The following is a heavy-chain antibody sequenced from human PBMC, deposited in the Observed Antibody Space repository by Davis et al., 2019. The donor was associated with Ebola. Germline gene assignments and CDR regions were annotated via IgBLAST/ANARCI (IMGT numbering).Heavy chain of an antibody. J-gene: IGHJ2*01. Sequence: LSLTRAASGFTFSSYAMSWVRQAPGKGLEWVSGISGSGGSTYYADSVKGRFTISRDNSKNTLYLQMNSLRAEDTAVYYCAKVIKPYTVTHDWYFDLWGRGTLITVSS. D-gene: IGHD4-17*01. V-gene: IGHV3-23*01. CDR3: AKVIKPYTVTHDWYFDL. CDR1: GFTFSSYA. CDR2: ISGSGGST.